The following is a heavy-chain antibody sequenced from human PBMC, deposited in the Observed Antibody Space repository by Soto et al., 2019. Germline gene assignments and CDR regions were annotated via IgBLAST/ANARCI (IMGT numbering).Heavy chain of an antibody. D-gene: IGHD2-15*01. V-gene: IGHV1-8*01. CDR2: MIPNSGKT. Sequence: QVQLVQSGAEVKKPGASVKVSCKASGYTFTSYAINWVRQATGQGLEWMGWMIPNSGKTGYAQKFQGRVTMTRNTSISTAYMGLSSVRSEDTAVYYCARERSGYFDYWGQGALVTVSS. CDR1: GYTFTSYA. CDR3: ARERSGYFDY. J-gene: IGHJ4*02.